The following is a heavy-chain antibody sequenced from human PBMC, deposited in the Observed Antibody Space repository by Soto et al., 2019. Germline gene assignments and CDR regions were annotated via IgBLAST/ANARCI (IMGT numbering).Heavy chain of an antibody. CDR3: ARVGSGWYQFDY. D-gene: IGHD6-19*01. J-gene: IGHJ4*02. CDR2: IYHSGST. Sequence: SETLSLTCAVSGGSISSSNWWTCVRQPPGRGLEWIGEIYHSGSTNYNPSLKSRVTISVDKSKNQFSLKLSSVTAADTAVYYCARVGSGWYQFDYWGQGTLVTVSS. CDR1: GGSISSSNW. V-gene: IGHV4-4*02.